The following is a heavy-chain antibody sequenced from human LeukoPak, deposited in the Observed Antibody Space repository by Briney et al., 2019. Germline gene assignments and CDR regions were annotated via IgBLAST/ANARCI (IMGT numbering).Heavy chain of an antibody. V-gene: IGHV3-48*01. Sequence: GGSLRLSCAASGFTFSNYHMNWVRQAPGKGLEWVSYISKSASTTYYADPVKGRFTISRDTARNSVYLQMNSLTAEDTAVYYCARDLVVVPASPYYFDYWGQGTLVTVSS. D-gene: IGHD2-15*01. J-gene: IGHJ4*02. CDR1: GFTFSNYH. CDR2: ISKSASTT. CDR3: ARDLVVVPASPYYFDY.